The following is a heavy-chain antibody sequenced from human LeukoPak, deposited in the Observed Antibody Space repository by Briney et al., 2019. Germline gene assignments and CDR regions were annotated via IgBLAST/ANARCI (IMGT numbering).Heavy chain of an antibody. Sequence: GGSLRLSCAASGFTFSSYSMNWVRQAPGKGLEWVSSISSSSSYIYYADSVKGRFTISRDNSKNTLYLQMNSLRAEDTAVYYCAREGIAATFDYWGQGALVTVSS. CDR2: ISSSSSYI. CDR1: GFTFSSYS. V-gene: IGHV3-21*01. D-gene: IGHD6-13*01. CDR3: AREGIAATFDY. J-gene: IGHJ4*02.